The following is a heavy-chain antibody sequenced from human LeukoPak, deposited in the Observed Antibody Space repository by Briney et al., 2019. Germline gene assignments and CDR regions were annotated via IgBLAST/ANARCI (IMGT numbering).Heavy chain of an antibody. J-gene: IGHJ4*02. CDR3: AKDAAGSRWPYYFDF. D-gene: IGHD6-13*01. CDR2: ISDSGGST. V-gene: IGHV3-23*01. Sequence: PGGSLRLSCAASGFTFSSYEMNWVRQAPGKGLEWVSGISDSGGSTSYADSVKGRFTISRDNSKNTVHLQMNSLKAGDTAVYYCAKDAAGSRWPYYFDFWGQGTLVTVSS. CDR1: GFTFSSYE.